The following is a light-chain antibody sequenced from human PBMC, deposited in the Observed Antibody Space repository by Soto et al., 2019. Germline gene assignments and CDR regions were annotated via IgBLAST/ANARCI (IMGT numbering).Light chain of an antibody. CDR1: QSVSSN. CDR3: QQYNNWPPWT. V-gene: IGKV3-15*01. CDR2: GAS. Sequence: EIVMTQSPATLSVSPGERVTLSCRASQSVSSNLAWYQQKPGQAPRLLIYGASTRATDIPARFSGSGSGTEFTLTISSLQSEDFAVYYCQQYNNWPPWTFGQGTKVDI. J-gene: IGKJ1*01.